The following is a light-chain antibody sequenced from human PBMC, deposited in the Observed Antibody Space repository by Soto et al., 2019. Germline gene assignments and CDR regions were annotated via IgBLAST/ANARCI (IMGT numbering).Light chain of an antibody. CDR1: SSDVGGYNY. V-gene: IGLV2-11*01. J-gene: IGLJ1*01. CDR3: CSYAGSPRHV. Sequence: QSALTQPRSVSGSPGQSVTISCTGTSSDVGGYNYVSWYQQHPGKAPKVMIYDVSERPSGVPDRFSGSKSGNTASLTISGLQAEDEADYYSCSYAGSPRHVLGTGTKLTVL. CDR2: DVS.